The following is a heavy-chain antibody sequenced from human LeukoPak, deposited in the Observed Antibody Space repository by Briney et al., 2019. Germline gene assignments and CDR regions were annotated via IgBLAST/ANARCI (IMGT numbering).Heavy chain of an antibody. V-gene: IGHV3-21*04. Sequence: GGSLRLSCAASGLTFSSYSMNWVRQAPGKGLEWVSSISSSSSYIYYADSVKGRFTISRDNSKNTLYLQMNSLRAEDTAVYYCAKLIYGSGSYPTGAFDIWGQGTMVTVSS. CDR1: GLTFSSYS. J-gene: IGHJ3*02. CDR3: AKLIYGSGSYPTGAFDI. CDR2: ISSSSSYI. D-gene: IGHD3-10*01.